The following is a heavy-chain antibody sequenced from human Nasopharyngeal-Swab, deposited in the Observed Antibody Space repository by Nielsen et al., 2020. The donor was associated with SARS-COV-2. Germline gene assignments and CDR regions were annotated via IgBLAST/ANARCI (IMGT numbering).Heavy chain of an antibody. CDR2: IKQDGSEK. V-gene: IGHV3-7*01. CDR1: GFTFSSYT. J-gene: IGHJ4*02. D-gene: IGHD5-12*01. Sequence: GGSLRLSCAASGFTFSSYTIRWVRQAPGKGLEWVANIKQDGSEKYYVDSVKGRFTISRDNAKNSLYLQMNSLRAEDTAVYYCARGGYSGYEYYFDYWGQGTLVTVSS. CDR3: ARGGYSGYEYYFDY.